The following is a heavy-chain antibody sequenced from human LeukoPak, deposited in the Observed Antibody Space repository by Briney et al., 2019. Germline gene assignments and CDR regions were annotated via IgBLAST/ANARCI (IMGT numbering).Heavy chain of an antibody. CDR1: GYPFTGYA. CDR3: ARDWGYQLIAY. V-gene: IGHV1-3*01. CDR2: INGGSGNT. D-gene: IGHD2-2*01. Sequence: ASVKVSCKASGYPFTGYALHWVRQAPGQRLEWMGWINGGSGNTKYSQNFQGRVTITRDTSASTAYMELSSLRSEDTAVYYCARDWGYQLIAYWGQGTLVTVSS. J-gene: IGHJ4*02.